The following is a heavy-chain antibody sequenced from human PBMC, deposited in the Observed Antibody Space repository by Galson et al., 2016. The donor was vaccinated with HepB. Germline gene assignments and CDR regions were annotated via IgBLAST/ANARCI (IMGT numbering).Heavy chain of an antibody. CDR2: ISSNGDET. V-gene: IGHV3-23*05. CDR1: GFTFSSCA. Sequence: SLRLSCAASGFTFSSCAMSWVRQAPGKGLEWVSSISSNGDETYYADSVKGRFAISRDNSESTLHLQMSSLGAEDTAVYYYAKRPSGTWGPFDYWGQGNLVIVSS. D-gene: IGHD1-1*01. CDR3: AKRPSGTWGPFDY. J-gene: IGHJ4*02.